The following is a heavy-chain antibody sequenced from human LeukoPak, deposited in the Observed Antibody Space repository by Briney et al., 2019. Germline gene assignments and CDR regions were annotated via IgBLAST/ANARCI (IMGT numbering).Heavy chain of an antibody. V-gene: IGHV3-9*01. J-gene: IGHJ4*02. CDR3: AKDRGGDYIHYFDY. CDR1: GFTFDDYA. Sequence: PGRSLRLSCAASGFTFDDYAMHWVRQAPGKGLEWVSGISWNSGSIGYADPVKGRFTISRDNAKNSLYLQMNSLRAEDTALYYCAKDRGGDYIHYFDYWGQGTRVTVSS. D-gene: IGHD4-17*01. CDR2: ISWNSGSI.